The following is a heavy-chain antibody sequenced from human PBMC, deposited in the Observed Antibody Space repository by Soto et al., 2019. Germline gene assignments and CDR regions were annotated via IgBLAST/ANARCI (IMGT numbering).Heavy chain of an antibody. D-gene: IGHD3-16*01. V-gene: IGHV1-58*02. CDR1: GFTFTSSA. Sequence: SVKVSCKASGFTFTSSAMQWVRQACGQRLEWIGWIVVGSGNTNYAQKFQERVTITRDMSTSTAYMELSSLRSEDTAVYYCAAGVWDYYYGMDVWGQGTTVTVSS. CDR3: AAGVWDYYYGMDV. J-gene: IGHJ6*02. CDR2: IVVGSGNT.